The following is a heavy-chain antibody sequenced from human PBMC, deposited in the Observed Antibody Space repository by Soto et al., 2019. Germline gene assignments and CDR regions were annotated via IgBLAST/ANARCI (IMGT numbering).Heavy chain of an antibody. J-gene: IGHJ4*02. CDR3: SYNTWNFVDFHDY. Sequence: SQTLSLTCAISGDSVSSNSAAWIWVRQSPSRGLEWLGRTYYRSQYFHNHALSVKSRITINADTSKNQFSLQLNSVTPEDTAVYYCSYNTWNFVDFHDYRGQRSLVTGSS. D-gene: IGHD1-1*01. V-gene: IGHV6-1*01. CDR2: TYYRSQYFH. CDR1: GDSVSSNSAA.